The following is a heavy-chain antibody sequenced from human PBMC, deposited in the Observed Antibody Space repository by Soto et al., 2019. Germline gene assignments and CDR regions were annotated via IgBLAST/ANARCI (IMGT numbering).Heavy chain of an antibody. Sequence: PSETLSLTCSVSGGYISSYYWSWIRQPTGKGLEWIGYIYYSGSTNYNPSLKSRVTISVDTSKNQFSLKLSSVTAADTAVYYCARRRMGSFIAAAGTFDYWGQGTLVTVSS. CDR1: GGYISSYY. CDR2: IYYSGST. J-gene: IGHJ4*02. CDR3: ARRRMGSFIAAAGTFDY. V-gene: IGHV4-59*01. D-gene: IGHD6-13*01.